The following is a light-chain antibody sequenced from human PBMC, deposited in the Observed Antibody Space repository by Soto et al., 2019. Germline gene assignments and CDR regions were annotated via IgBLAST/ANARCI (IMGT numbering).Light chain of an antibody. CDR1: QSVLYSSNNKNY. CDR2: WAS. J-gene: IGKJ4*01. Sequence: DIVMTQSPDSRAVSLGERATINCKSSQSVLYSSNNKNYLAWYQQKPGQPPKLLIYWASTRESGVPDRFGGSGSGTDFTLTISSLQAEDVAVYYCQQYYSTPLTFGGGTKVEIK. CDR3: QQYYSTPLT. V-gene: IGKV4-1*01.